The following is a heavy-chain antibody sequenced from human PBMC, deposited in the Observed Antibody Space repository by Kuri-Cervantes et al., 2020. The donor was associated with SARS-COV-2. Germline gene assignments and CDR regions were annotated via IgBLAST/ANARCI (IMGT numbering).Heavy chain of an antibody. CDR1: GFTFSSYG. CDR2: ISGSGGST. D-gene: IGHD5-18*01. J-gene: IGHJ6*02. CDR3: AKFQRGYQGMDV. V-gene: IGHV3-23*01. Sequence: GGSLRPSCAASGFTFSSYGMGWVRQAPGKGLEWVSAISGSGGSTYYADSVKGRFTISRDNSKNTLYLQMNSLRAEDTAVYYCAKFQRGYQGMDVWGQGTTVTVSS.